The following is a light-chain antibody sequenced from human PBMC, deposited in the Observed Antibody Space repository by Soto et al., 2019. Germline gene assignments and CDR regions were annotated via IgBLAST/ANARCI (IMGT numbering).Light chain of an antibody. CDR1: SSNIGGNT. V-gene: IGLV1-44*01. CDR3: AAWDDSLNGYV. CDR2: SNN. J-gene: IGLJ1*01. Sequence: QSVLNQSPSASGTPGQRVTISCSEGSSNIGGNTVNWYQQLPGTAPKLLIYSNNQRPSGVPDRFSGSKSGTSASLAISGLQSEDEADYYCAAWDDSLNGYVFGTGTRSPS.